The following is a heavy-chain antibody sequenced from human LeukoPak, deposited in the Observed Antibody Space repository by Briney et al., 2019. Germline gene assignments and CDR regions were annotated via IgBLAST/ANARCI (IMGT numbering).Heavy chain of an antibody. D-gene: IGHD7-27*01. CDR3: AREEGGKLGIDYYFDY. Sequence: PGGSLRLSCAASGFSFGNHAMIWVRQAAGKGLEWVAVISYDGSNKYYADSVKGRFTISRDNSKNTLYLQMNSLRAEDTAMYYCAREEGGKLGIDYYFDYWGQGTLVTVSS. CDR1: GFSFGNHA. V-gene: IGHV3-30*03. J-gene: IGHJ4*02. CDR2: ISYDGSNK.